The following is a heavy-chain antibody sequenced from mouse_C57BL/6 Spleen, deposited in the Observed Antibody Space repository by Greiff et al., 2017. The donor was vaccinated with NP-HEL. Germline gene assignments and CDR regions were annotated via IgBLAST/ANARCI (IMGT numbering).Heavy chain of an antibody. CDR1: GYTFTDYY. CDR2: INPYNGGT. J-gene: IGHJ2*01. Sequence: EVQLQQSGPVLVKPGASVKMSCKASGYTFTDYYMNWVKQSHGKSLEWIGVINPYNGGTSYNQKFKGKATLTVDKSSSTAYMELNSLTSEDSAVYYCARGSPGVYYFDYWGQGTTLTVSS. V-gene: IGHV1-19*01. CDR3: ARGSPGVYYFDY. D-gene: IGHD4-1*01.